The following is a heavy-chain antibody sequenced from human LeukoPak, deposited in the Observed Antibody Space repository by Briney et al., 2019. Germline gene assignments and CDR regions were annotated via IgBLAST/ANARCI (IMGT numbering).Heavy chain of an antibody. J-gene: IGHJ4*02. V-gene: IGHV3-48*04. Sequence: PGGSLRLSCAASGFTFSSYGMNWVRQAPGKELEWVSYVTSSSSTIYYADSVRGRFTISRDNARNSLYLQMNSLRAEDTAMYYCASIHHLSYYDSSGYYSAFDYWGQGTLVTVSS. CDR2: VTSSSSTI. CDR3: ASIHHLSYYDSSGYYSAFDY. D-gene: IGHD3-22*01. CDR1: GFTFSSYG.